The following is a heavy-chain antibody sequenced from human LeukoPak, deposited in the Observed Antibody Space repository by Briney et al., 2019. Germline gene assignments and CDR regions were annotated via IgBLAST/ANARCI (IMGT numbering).Heavy chain of an antibody. V-gene: IGHV4-59*01. CDR3: ARAPDWGYYFDY. CDR2: IYYSGST. J-gene: IGHJ4*02. Sequence: SETLSLTCTVSGGSISSYYWSWIWQPPGKGLEWIGYIYYSGSTNYNPSLKSRVTISVDTSKNQFSLKLSSVTAADTAVYYCARAPDWGYYFDYWGQGTLVTVSS. CDR1: GGSISSYY. D-gene: IGHD7-27*01.